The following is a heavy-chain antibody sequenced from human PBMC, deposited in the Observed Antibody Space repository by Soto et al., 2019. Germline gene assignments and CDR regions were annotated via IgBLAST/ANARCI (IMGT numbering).Heavy chain of an antibody. CDR1: GHTSTHNG. V-gene: IGHV1-18*01. J-gene: IGHJ4*01. Sequence: ASVKVSCKASGHTSTHNGISWVRRAPGQGLEWMGWININRGDVNHAPKFQGRVTLTTDTSTTTAYMELRSLRLDDTAVYFCATDDMNRGRFDYWGHGTLVTVSS. CDR3: ATDDMNRGRFDY. CDR2: ININRGDV.